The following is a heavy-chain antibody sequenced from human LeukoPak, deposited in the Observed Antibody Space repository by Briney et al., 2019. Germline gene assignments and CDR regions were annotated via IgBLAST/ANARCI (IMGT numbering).Heavy chain of an antibody. CDR2: IYTSGST. J-gene: IGHJ6*03. D-gene: IGHD3-22*01. CDR3: ARDRYYDSGGYFKSYYYYYYMDV. CDR1: GGSISSYY. Sequence: PSETLSLTCTVSGGSISSYYWSWIRQPAGKGLEWIGRIYTSGSTNYNPSLKSRVTMSVDTSKNQLSLMLSSVTAADTAVYYCARDRYYDSGGYFKSYYYYYYMDVWGKGTTVTVSS. V-gene: IGHV4-4*07.